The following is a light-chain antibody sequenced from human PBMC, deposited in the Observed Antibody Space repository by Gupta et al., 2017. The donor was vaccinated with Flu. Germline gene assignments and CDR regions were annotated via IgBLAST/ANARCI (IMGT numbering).Light chain of an antibody. Sequence: DIQMTQCPSSLSAYVGDNVTITCLARQRVGTYLHWYHQKPGEDPNLLIYSTSTRKRGVPSRFIGGGSGTVFTLTVSRLRPEESANYFCQHSYSAPRAFGEGTKV. CDR2: STS. V-gene: IGKV1-39*01. J-gene: IGKJ1*01. CDR1: QRVGTY. CDR3: QHSYSAPRA.